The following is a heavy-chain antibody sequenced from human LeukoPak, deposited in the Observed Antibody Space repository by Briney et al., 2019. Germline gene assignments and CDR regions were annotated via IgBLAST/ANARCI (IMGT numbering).Heavy chain of an antibody. Sequence: GGSLRLSCAASGFTVSSNYMSWVRQAPGKGLEWVSVVYSGGSTYYADSVKGRFTISRDNSKDTLYLQMNSLRAEDTAVYYCARSHYWYFDLWGRGTLVTVSS. CDR2: VYSGGST. CDR3: ARSHYWYFDL. V-gene: IGHV3-53*01. CDR1: GFTVSSNY. J-gene: IGHJ2*01.